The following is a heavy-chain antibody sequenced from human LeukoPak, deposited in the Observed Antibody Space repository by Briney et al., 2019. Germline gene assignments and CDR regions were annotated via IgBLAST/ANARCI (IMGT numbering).Heavy chain of an antibody. J-gene: IGHJ4*02. CDR2: TYYRSKWYD. V-gene: IGHV6-1*01. CDR1: GDSVSSNTAA. Sequence: SQTLSLTCAISGDSVSSNTAAWNWIRQSPSRGLEWLGRTYYRSKWYDEYAVFVKSRIIINPDTSKNQFYLQLNSVTPEDTAVYYCARNNPNSSGWYSFDSWGQGTLVTVSS. D-gene: IGHD6-19*01. CDR3: ARNNPNSSGWYSFDS.